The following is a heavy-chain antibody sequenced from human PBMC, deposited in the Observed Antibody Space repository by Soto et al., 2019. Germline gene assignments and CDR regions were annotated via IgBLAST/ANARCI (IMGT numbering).Heavy chain of an antibody. CDR1: GYTLTELS. CDR2: FDPEDGET. V-gene: IGHV1-24*01. CDR3: ATDLSTKRAWNYGSGSNY. D-gene: IGHD3-10*01. Sequence: ASVKVSCKVSGYTLTELSMHWVRQAPGKGLEWMGGFDPEDGETIYAQKFQGRVTMTEDTSTDTAYMELSSLRSEDTAVYYCATDLSTKRAWNYGSGSNYWGQGTLVTVSS. J-gene: IGHJ4*02.